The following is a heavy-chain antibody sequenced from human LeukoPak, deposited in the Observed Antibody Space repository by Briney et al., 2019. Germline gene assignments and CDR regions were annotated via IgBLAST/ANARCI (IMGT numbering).Heavy chain of an antibody. CDR2: ISGSGGST. D-gene: IGHD6-19*01. Sequence: GGSLRLSCAASGFTFSSYAMSWVRQAPGKGLEWVSAISGSGGSTYYADSVKGRFTISRDNSKNTLYLQMNSLRAEDTAVYYCAKDAHSSGWYKLENRYFDYWGQGTLVTVSS. CDR1: GFTFSSYA. V-gene: IGHV3-23*01. J-gene: IGHJ4*02. CDR3: AKDAHSSGWYKLENRYFDY.